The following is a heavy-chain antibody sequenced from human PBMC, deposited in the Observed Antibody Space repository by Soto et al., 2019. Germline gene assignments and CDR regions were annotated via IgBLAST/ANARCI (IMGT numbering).Heavy chain of an antibody. CDR3: XXXXXXXXXXXFNL. V-gene: IGHV3-53*02. Sequence: EVQLVETGGGLVQPGGSLRLSCAASGFSVGSNYMSWVRQAPGKGLEWVSVFYSGGTTHDADSVKGRFTISRDNSKNTXXXXXXXXXXXXXXXXXXXXXXXXXXXXXFNLWGRGTLVTVSS. J-gene: IGHJ2*01. CDR2: FYSGGTT. CDR1: GFSVGSNY.